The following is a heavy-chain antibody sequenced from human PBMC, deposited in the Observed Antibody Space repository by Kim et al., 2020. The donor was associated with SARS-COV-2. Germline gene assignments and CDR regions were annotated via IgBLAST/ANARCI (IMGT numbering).Heavy chain of an antibody. V-gene: IGHV3-23*01. CDR3: AKDLDSSGSGRRNPSLDI. J-gene: IGHJ3*02. D-gene: IGHD3-22*01. Sequence: GGSLRLSCAASGFTFSSYAMSWVRQAPGKGLEWVSAISGSGGSTYYADSVKGRLTISRDNSKNTLYLQMNSLRAEDTAVYYCAKDLDSSGSGRRNPSLDIWGHGT. CDR1: GFTFSSYA. CDR2: ISGSGGST.